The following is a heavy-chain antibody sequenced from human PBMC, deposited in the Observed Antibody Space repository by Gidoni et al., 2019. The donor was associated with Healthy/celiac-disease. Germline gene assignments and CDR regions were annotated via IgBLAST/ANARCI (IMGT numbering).Heavy chain of an antibody. V-gene: IGHV3-13*01. CDR2: IGTAGDT. J-gene: IGHJ4*02. D-gene: IGHD3-10*01. CDR1: GFTFSRYD. CDR3: ARGIGYYGSGTHFNY. Sequence: ELQLVESGGGLVQPGGSLRLSCAASGFTFSRYDMHWVRQATGKGLEWVSAIGTAGDTYYPGSVKGRFTISRENAKNSLYLQMNSLRAGDTAVYYCARGIGYYGSGTHFNYWGQGTLVTVSS.